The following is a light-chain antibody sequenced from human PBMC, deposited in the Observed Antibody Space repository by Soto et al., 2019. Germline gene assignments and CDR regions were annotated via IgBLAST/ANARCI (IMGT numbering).Light chain of an antibody. Sequence: DIQLTQSPSSLSASVGDRVTITCLAIQPIVTYLNWYQQKAGKAPKLLIYAASRLHSGVPSRFSGSGYGTDFTLTISGLQPEDCATYYCHQSSHTPFTFGGGTTVEVK. CDR2: AAS. J-gene: IGKJ4*01. CDR1: QPIVTY. CDR3: HQSSHTPFT. V-gene: IGKV1-39*01.